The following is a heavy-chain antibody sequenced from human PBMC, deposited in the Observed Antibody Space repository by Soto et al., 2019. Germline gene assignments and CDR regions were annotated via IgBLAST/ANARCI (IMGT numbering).Heavy chain of an antibody. CDR1: GGSVSSGNHY. D-gene: IGHD2-15*01. CDR3: ARSRTLGKLPSHFSN. J-gene: IGHJ4*02. V-gene: IGHV4-61*01. CDR2: AHFSGIT. Sequence: QVQLQESGPGLVKPSETLSLTCTVSGGSVSSGNHYWSWIRQSPGKGLEWIGYAHFSGITTYNPSLQSRVTIAVDTSRNQVSLRLSSVTAADTAVYYCARSRTLGKLPSHFSNWGQGTLVTVSS.